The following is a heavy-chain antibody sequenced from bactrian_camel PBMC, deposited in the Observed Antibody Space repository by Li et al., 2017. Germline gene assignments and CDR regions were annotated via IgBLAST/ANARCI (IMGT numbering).Heavy chain of an antibody. V-gene: IGHV3S53*01. D-gene: IGHD3*01. J-gene: IGHJ4*01. CDR3: AASGGQLGRWCYEFPVNWVSWLYN. CDR2: IDSDGYT. CDR1: EYTYSTGC. Sequence: VQLVESGGGSVQAGGSLRLSCAASEYTYSTGCMGWFRQAPGKEREGVAVIDSDGYTSYADSVKGRFTISQDSAKNTLYLHMNNLKPEDTAMYHCAASGGQLGRWCYEFPVNWVSWLYNWGRGTQVTVS.